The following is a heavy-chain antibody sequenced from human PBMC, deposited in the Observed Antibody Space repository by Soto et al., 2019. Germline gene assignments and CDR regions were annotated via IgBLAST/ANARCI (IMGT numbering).Heavy chain of an antibody. D-gene: IGHD5-18*01. CDR3: ARIQLWLRTLDY. V-gene: IGHV4-34*01. J-gene: IGHJ4*02. CDR1: GGSFSGYY. Sequence: SSETLSLTCAVYGGSFSGYYWSWIRQPPGKGLEWIGEINHSGSTNYNPSLKSRVTISVDTSKNQFSLKLSSVTAADTAVYYCARIQLWLRTLDYWGQGTLVTVSS. CDR2: INHSGST.